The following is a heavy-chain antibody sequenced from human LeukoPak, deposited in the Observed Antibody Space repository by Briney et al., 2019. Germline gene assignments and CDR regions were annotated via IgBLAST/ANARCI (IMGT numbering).Heavy chain of an antibody. D-gene: IGHD3-16*02. Sequence: GGSLRLSCAASGFTFSSYAMHWVRQAPGKGLEWVAVISYDGSNKYCADSVKGRFTISRDNSKNTLYLQMNSLTIEDTALYYCSKDISAGGLDVWGPGTPVTVSS. CDR2: ISYDGSNK. CDR3: SKDISAGGLDV. J-gene: IGHJ6*02. CDR1: GFTFSSYA. V-gene: IGHV3-30-3*01.